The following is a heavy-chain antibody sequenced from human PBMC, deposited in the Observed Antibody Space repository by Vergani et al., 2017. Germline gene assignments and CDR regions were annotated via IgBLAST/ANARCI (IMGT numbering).Heavy chain of an antibody. CDR2: ISSSSSYI. CDR3: AKVPGYGSGSAPLEY. Sequence: EVQLVESGGGLVKPGGSLRLSCAASGFTFSSYSMNWVRQAPGKGLEWVSSISSSSSYIYYADSVKGRFTISRDNAKNSLYLQMNSLRTEDTAVYDCAKVPGYGSGSAPLEYWGQGTLVTVSS. CDR1: GFTFSSYS. V-gene: IGHV3-21*01. J-gene: IGHJ4*02. D-gene: IGHD3-10*01.